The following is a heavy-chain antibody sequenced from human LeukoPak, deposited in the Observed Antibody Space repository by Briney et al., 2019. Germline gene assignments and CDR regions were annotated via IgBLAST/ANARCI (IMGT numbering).Heavy chain of an antibody. CDR1: GYTFTNYG. CDR3: ARDEILGELSLYPTE. Sequence: AASVTVSCKASGYTFTNYGISWVRQAPGQGLEWMGWISAYNGNTNYAQKFQGRVTMTTDTSTNTAYMELRSLRFDDTAVYYCARDEILGELSLYPTEWGQGTLVTVSS. J-gene: IGHJ4*02. CDR2: ISAYNGNT. V-gene: IGHV1-18*01. D-gene: IGHD3-16*02.